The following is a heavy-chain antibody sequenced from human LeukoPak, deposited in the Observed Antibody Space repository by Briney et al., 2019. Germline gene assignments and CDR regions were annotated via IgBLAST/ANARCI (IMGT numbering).Heavy chain of an antibody. CDR3: ARGPLGRQLVLIWYFDL. D-gene: IGHD6-13*01. CDR1: GYTFTGYY. V-gene: IGHV1-2*02. J-gene: IGHJ2*01. Sequence: ASVKVSCKASGYTFTGYYMHWVRQAPGQGLEWMGWINPNSGGTNYAQKFQGRVTMTRDTSTSTVYMELSSLRSEDTAVYYCARGPLGRQLVLIWYFDLWGRGTLVTVSS. CDR2: INPNSGGT.